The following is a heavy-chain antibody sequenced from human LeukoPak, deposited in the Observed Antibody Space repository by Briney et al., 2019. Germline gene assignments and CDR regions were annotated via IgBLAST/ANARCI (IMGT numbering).Heavy chain of an antibody. Sequence: GSLRLSCAASGFTFDDSVMSWVRQAPGKGLEWASGINWNGSSTDDADSEKGRFTISRDNAKNSLYLKKNRLRAEDTALYYCARAHPTRKIAVAGTRREKYFDYWGQGTLVTVSS. CDR1: GFTFDDSV. J-gene: IGHJ4*02. V-gene: IGHV3-20*04. CDR2: INWNGSST. D-gene: IGHD6-19*01. CDR3: ARAHPTRKIAVAGTRREKYFDY.